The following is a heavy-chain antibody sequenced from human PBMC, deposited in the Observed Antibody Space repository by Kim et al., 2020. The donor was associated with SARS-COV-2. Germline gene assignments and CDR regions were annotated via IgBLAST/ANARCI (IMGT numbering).Heavy chain of an antibody. J-gene: IGHJ4*02. V-gene: IGHV3-48*03. CDR1: GFTFSNYE. CDR2: IGSSGSPI. D-gene: IGHD1-26*01. Sequence: GGSLRLSCVTSGFTFSNYEMNWVRQAPGKGLEWVSHIGSSGSPIYYADFVKGRFTMSRDNAKNSLYLQMSSLRAEDTAVYYCARDRIVGIDYWGQGTLVTVSS. CDR3: ARDRIVGIDY.